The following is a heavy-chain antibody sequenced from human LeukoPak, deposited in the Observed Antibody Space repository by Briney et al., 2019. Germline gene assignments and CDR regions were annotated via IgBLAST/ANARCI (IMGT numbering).Heavy chain of an antibody. V-gene: IGHV4-39*07. Sequence: SETLSLTCTVSGGSISSSNYYWDWIRQPPGKGLEWIGSIDYRGNTYYNPSLKSRVTISVDQSKNQLSLKLSSVTVDDTSVYYCGRRKLVGGYYDRSGYSLLDYWGQGTLLTVSS. J-gene: IGHJ4*02. D-gene: IGHD3-22*01. CDR1: GGSISSSNYY. CDR3: GRRKLVGGYYDRSGYSLLDY. CDR2: IDYRGNT.